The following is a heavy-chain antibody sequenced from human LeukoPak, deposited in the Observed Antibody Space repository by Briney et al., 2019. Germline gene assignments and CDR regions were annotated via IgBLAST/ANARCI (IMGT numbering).Heavy chain of an antibody. D-gene: IGHD3-10*01. Sequence: ASVKVSCKASGYTFTSYDINWVRQATGQGLEWMGWMNPNSGNTGYAQKFQGRVTMTRNTSISTAYMELSSPRSEDTAVYYCVREVTMVRGVITFYHYNGMDVWGQGTAVTVSS. CDR2: MNPNSGNT. CDR1: GYTFTSYD. J-gene: IGHJ6*02. V-gene: IGHV1-8*01. CDR3: VREVTMVRGVITFYHYNGMDV.